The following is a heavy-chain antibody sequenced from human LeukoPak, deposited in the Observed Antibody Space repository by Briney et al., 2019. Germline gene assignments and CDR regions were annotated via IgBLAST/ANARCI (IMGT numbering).Heavy chain of an antibody. CDR1: GFTFSSHW. CDR3: ARFRKYSSSYFDY. CDR2: INSDGSSI. D-gene: IGHD6-6*01. J-gene: IGHJ4*02. Sequence: GGSLRLSCAASGFTFSSHWMHWVRQAPGKGLVWVSRINSDGSSISYADSVKGRFTISRDNAKNTLYLQMNSLRAEDTAVYYCARFRKYSSSYFDYWGQGTLVTVSS. V-gene: IGHV3-74*01.